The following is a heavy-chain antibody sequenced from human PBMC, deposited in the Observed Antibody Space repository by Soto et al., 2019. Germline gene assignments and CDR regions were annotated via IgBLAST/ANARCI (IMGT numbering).Heavy chain of an antibody. J-gene: IGHJ6*02. CDR3: AAIVVVPAAPMDA. Sequence: GGSLTLSSATSGFTFSSYDMKLVRPAPGKGLECVSYMSSSGSTIYYADSVKGRFTVSRDNAKSSLYLQMNSLRAEDTAVYYCAAIVVVPAAPMDAWGQGTTVTVSS. V-gene: IGHV3-48*03. D-gene: IGHD2-2*01. CDR2: MSSSGSTI. CDR1: GFTFSSYD.